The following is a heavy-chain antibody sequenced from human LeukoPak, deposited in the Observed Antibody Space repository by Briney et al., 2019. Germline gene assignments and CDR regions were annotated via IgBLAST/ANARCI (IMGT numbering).Heavy chain of an antibody. V-gene: IGHV4-34*01. D-gene: IGHD2-2*01. CDR2: INHSGST. CDR1: GGSFSGYY. J-gene: IGHJ4*02. Sequence: SETLSLTCAVYGGSFSGYYWSWIRQPPGKGLEWIGEINHSGSTNYNPSLKSRATISVDTSKNQFSLKLSSVTAADTAVYYCARGGGDQLLNYFDYWGQGTLVTVSS. CDR3: ARGGGDQLLNYFDY.